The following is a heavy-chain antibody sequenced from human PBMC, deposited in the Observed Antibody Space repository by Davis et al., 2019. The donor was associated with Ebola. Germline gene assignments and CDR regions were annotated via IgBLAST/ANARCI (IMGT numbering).Heavy chain of an antibody. D-gene: IGHD6-13*01. CDR2: INPNSGGT. CDR1: GYTFIGYY. J-gene: IGHJ4*02. V-gene: IGHV1-2*06. Sequence: ASVKVSCKASGYTFIGYYLHWVRQAPGQGLEWMGRINPNSGGTNYAQKFQGRVTMTRDTSISTAYMELSRLRSDDTAVYYCARVGLMGSSWYRVFDYWGQGTLVTVSS. CDR3: ARVGLMGSSWYRVFDY.